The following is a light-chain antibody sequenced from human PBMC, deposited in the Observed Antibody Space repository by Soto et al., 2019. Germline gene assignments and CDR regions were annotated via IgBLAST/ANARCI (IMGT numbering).Light chain of an antibody. J-gene: IGKJ1*01. CDR1: QGISSY. V-gene: IGKV1-9*01. CDR3: QKYNSASWT. Sequence: DIQLTQSPSFLSASVGDRVTITCRASQGISSYLAWYQQKPGKAPKLLIYTASSLQVGFPSRFSGSGSGTEFTLTISSLQPDDFATYYCQKYNSASWTFGQGTKVDI. CDR2: TAS.